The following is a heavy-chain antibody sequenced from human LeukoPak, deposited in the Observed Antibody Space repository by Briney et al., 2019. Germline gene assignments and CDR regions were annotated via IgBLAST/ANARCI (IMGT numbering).Heavy chain of an antibody. J-gene: IGHJ4*02. CDR3: ARWSIVGATLNDY. CDR1: GYTFTSYD. V-gene: IGHV1-8*01. D-gene: IGHD1-26*01. Sequence: ASVKVSCKASGYTFTSYDINWVRQATGQGLEWMGWMNPNSGNTGYAQKFQGRVTMTRNTSISTAYMELSSLSSEDTAVYYCARWSIVGATLNDYWGQGTLATASS. CDR2: MNPNSGNT.